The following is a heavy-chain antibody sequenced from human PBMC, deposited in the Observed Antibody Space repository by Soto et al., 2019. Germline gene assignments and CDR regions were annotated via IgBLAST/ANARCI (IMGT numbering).Heavy chain of an antibody. Sequence: SETLSLTCAVYGGSFSGYYWSWVRQPPGKGLEWIGEINHSGSTNYNPSLKSRVTISVDTSKNQFSLRLSSVTAADTAVYYCARGAAAGFNYWGQGTLVTVSS. J-gene: IGHJ4*02. CDR1: GGSFSGYY. D-gene: IGHD6-13*01. CDR3: ARGAAAGFNY. CDR2: INHSGST. V-gene: IGHV4-34*01.